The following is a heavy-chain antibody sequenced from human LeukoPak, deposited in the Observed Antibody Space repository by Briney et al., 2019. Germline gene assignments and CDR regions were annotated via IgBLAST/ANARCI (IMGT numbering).Heavy chain of an antibody. CDR3: ASEYCSGGNCYFDY. D-gene: IGHD2-15*01. CDR1: EYSFATYW. Sequence: KSGESLKSSCKGSEYSFATYWIGWVRQMPGQGLEWMGIIFPGDSDTRYSPSFQGQVTISADKSISTAYLQWSSLKASDTAIYYCASEYCSGGNCYFDYWGQGTLVTVSS. J-gene: IGHJ4*02. CDR2: IFPGDSDT. V-gene: IGHV5-51*01.